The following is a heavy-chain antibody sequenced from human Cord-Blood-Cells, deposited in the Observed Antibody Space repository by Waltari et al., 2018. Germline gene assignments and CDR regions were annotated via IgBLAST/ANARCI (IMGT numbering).Heavy chain of an antibody. V-gene: IGHV5-51*01. D-gene: IGHD3-10*01. CDR3: ARQWIDGSGSYDWVVGY. J-gene: IGHJ4*02. Sequence: EVQLVQSGAEVKKPGESLQIACKGSGSIFTSYWTGWVRQLPGKGLEWMGIIYPGDSDTRYSPSFQGQVTISADKSISTAYLQWSSLKASDTAMYYCARQWIDGSGSYDWVVGYWGQGTLVTVSS. CDR1: GSIFTSYW. CDR2: IYPGDSDT.